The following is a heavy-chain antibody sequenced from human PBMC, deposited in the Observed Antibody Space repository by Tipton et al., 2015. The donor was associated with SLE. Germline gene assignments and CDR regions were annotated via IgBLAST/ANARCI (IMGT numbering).Heavy chain of an antibody. CDR1: GGSFSGYY. J-gene: IGHJ6*03. Sequence: TLSLTCAVYGGSFSGYYWSWIRQSPGKGLEWIGDINHSGSTNYNPSLKSRVTISVDTSKNQVSLRLSSVTAADTAVYYCARAPGLERSYSYCMDVWGKGTTVTVSS. CDR3: ARAPGLERSYSYCMDV. V-gene: IGHV4-34*01. CDR2: INHSGST. D-gene: IGHD1-1*01.